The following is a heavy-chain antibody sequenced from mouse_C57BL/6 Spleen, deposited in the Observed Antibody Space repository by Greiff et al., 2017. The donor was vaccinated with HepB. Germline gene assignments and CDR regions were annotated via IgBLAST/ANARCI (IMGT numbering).Heavy chain of an antibody. D-gene: IGHD2-4*01. CDR1: GYTFTSYW. CDR2: IDPSDSET. V-gene: IGHV1-52*01. CDR3: ARGDDYDGLYAMDY. J-gene: IGHJ4*01. Sequence: QVQLQQPGAELVRPGSSVKLSCKASGYTFTSYWMHWVKQRPIQGLEWIGNIDPSDSETHYNQKFKDKATLTVDKSSSTAYMQLSSLTSEDSAVYYCARGDDYDGLYAMDYWGQGTSVTVSS.